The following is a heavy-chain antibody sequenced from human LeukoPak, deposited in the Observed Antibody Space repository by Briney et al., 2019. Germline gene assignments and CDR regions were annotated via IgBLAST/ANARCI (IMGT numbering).Heavy chain of an antibody. J-gene: IGHJ4*02. Sequence: GGSLRLSCAASGFTFSSYAMSWVRRAPGKGLEWVSAISSSGGSTYYADSVKGRFTISRDNSKNTLYLQMNSLRAEDTAVYYCAKSDGYDSYFDYWGQGTLVTVSS. CDR3: AKSDGYDSYFDY. CDR2: ISSSGGST. V-gene: IGHV3-23*01. D-gene: IGHD5-12*01. CDR1: GFTFSSYA.